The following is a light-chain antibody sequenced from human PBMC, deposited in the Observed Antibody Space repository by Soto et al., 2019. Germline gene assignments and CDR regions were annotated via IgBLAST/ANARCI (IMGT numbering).Light chain of an antibody. CDR1: QSVSKN. J-gene: IGKJ5*01. CDR3: QQYNNWPPIT. CDR2: SAS. Sequence: EIVMTQSPATLSVSPGERATLSCRASQSVSKNLAWYQQKPGQAPRLLIHSASTRATGIPARFSGSGSETEFTLTISSLQSEDFAVYYCQQYNNWPPITFGQGTRLEIK. V-gene: IGKV3-15*01.